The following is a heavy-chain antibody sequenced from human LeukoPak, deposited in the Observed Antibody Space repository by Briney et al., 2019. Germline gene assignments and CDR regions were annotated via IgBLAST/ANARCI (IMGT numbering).Heavy chain of an antibody. CDR1: GFTFSSYA. CDR3: ARDRSLNGGNSNGYFDS. V-gene: IGHV3-23*01. CDR2: ISTGGDNT. D-gene: IGHD4-23*01. Sequence: GGSLRLSCAASGFTFSSYAMSWVRLTPGRGLEWVSVISTGGDNTNYTDSLKGRFTISRDNSKNTFYLQMNSLRAEDTAIYYCARDRSLNGGNSNGYFDSWGQGTLVTVSS. J-gene: IGHJ4*02.